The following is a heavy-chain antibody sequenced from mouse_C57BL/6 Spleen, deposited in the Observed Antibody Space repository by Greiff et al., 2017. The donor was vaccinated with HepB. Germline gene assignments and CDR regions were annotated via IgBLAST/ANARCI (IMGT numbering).Heavy chain of an antibody. D-gene: IGHD3-2*02. CDR3: ARKGRLYYFDY. CDR2: IYPGSGNT. CDR1: GYTFTDYY. V-gene: IGHV1-76*01. J-gene: IGHJ2*01. Sequence: QVQLQQSGAELVRPGASVKLSCKASGYTFTDYYINWVKQRPGQGLEWIARIYPGSGNTYYNEKFKGKATLTAEKSSSTAYMQLSSLTSEDSAVYFCARKGRLYYFDYWGQGTTLTVSS.